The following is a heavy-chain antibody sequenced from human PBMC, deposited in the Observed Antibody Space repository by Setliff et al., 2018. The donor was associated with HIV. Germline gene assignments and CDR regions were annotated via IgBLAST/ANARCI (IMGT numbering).Heavy chain of an antibody. CDR2: IYHSGKT. V-gene: IGHV4-34*01. CDR1: GGSFSGYY. J-gene: IGHJ4*02. Sequence: SETLSLTCAVYGGSFSGYYWNWVRQPPGQGLEWIGSIYHSGKTYSNPSLKSRVTVSVDTSMNQFSLNLNSVTATDTAVYYCARGSCFNTGCLDSWGQGALVTVSS. CDR3: ARGSCFNTGCLDS. D-gene: IGHD2-2*01.